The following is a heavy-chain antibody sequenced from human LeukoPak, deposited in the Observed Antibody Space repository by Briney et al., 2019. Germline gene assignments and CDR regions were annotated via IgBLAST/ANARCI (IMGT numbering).Heavy chain of an antibody. CDR3: ARHYGGNSPLDY. J-gene: IGHJ4*02. CDR1: GGSISSSSYY. CDR2: IYYSGST. V-gene: IGHV4-39*07. D-gene: IGHD4-23*01. Sequence: SETLSLTCTVSGGSISSSSYYWGWIRQPPGKGLEWIGSIYYSGSTYYNPSLKSRVTISVDTSKNQFSLKLSSVTAADTAVYYCARHYGGNSPLDYWGQGTLVTVSS.